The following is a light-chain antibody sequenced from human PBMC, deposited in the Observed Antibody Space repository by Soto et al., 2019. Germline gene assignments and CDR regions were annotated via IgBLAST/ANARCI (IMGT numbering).Light chain of an antibody. Sequence: DIQMTQSPSTLSAFVGDRVTITCRASQSIDSWLAWYQQKPGKAPQVLIHKASSLESRVPSRFSGSGSGTEFTLTISSLQPDDFATYYCQQYDGYPLTFGGGTKVEIK. V-gene: IGKV1-5*03. CDR3: QQYDGYPLT. CDR2: KAS. CDR1: QSIDSW. J-gene: IGKJ4*01.